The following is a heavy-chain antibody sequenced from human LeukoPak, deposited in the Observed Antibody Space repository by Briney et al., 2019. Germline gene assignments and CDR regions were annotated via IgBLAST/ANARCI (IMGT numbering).Heavy chain of an antibody. V-gene: IGHV3-21*01. Sequence: PGGSLRLSCAASGFTFSSYSMNWVRQAPGKGLEWVSSISSSSSYIYYADSVKGRFTISRDNAKNSLYLQMNSLRAEDTAVYYCAREPLQKQQLWSDFDYWGQGTLVTVSS. CDR1: GFTFSSYS. D-gene: IGHD6-13*01. J-gene: IGHJ4*02. CDR2: ISSSSSYI. CDR3: AREPLQKQQLWSDFDY.